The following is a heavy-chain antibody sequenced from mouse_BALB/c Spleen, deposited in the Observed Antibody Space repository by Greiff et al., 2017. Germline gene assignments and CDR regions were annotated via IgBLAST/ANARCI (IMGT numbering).Heavy chain of an antibody. Sequence: EVKLMESGGGLVQPGGSRKLSCAASGFTFSSFGMHWVRQAPEKGLEWVAYISSGSSTIYYADTVKGRFTISRDNPKNTLFLQMTSLRSEDTAMYYCARYDYDDGYYFDYWGQGTTLTVSS. J-gene: IGHJ2*01. CDR3: ARYDYDDGYYFDY. CDR1: GFTFSSFG. D-gene: IGHD2-4*01. V-gene: IGHV5-17*02. CDR2: ISSGSSTI.